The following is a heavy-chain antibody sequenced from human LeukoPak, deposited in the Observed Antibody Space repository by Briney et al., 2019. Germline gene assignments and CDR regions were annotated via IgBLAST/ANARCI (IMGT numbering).Heavy chain of an antibody. V-gene: IGHV4-4*02. D-gene: IGHD2-15*01. CDR3: ARVSNIYCWGCSCYSENWFDP. CDR1: GVSISSSNW. CDR2: IYHSGST. Sequence: PSGTLSLTCAVSGVSISSSNWWSRVRAPPGKGLEWIGEIYHSGSTNYNPSLKRRVNIQVDQPKNQFSLKLSSVTSIDTDVYYCARVSNIYCWGCSCYSENWFDPWGQGTLVTVSS. J-gene: IGHJ5*02.